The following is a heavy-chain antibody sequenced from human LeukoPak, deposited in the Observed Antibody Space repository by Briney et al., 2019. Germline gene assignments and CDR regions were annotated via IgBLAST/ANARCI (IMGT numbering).Heavy chain of an antibody. D-gene: IGHD1-26*01. CDR1: GGSINGYY. CDR3: ARLRMWEVRYLDH. CDR2: IYSSGTT. V-gene: IGHV4-59*01. Sequence: SETLSLTRIVSGGSINGYYWNWIRQPPGKRLEWIGYIYSSGTTNYNPSLKSRVTISVDTSKHQFSLKLTSVTAADTAMYYCARLRMWEVRYLDHWGQGTLVTVSS. J-gene: IGHJ4*02.